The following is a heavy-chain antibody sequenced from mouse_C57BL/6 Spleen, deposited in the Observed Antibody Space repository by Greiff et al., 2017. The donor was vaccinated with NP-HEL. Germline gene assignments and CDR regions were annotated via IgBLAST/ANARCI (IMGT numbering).Heavy chain of an antibody. V-gene: IGHV5-16*01. CDR2: INYDGSST. CDR1: GFTFSDYY. D-gene: IGHD2-4*01. CDR3: ARVGIDYEGGYYAMDY. J-gene: IGHJ4*01. Sequence: EVKLMESEGGLVQPGRSMKLSCTASGFTFSDYYMAWVRQVPEKGLEWVANINYDGSSTYYLDSLKSRFIISRDNAKNILYLQMSSLKSEDTATYYCARVGIDYEGGYYAMDYWGQGTSVTVSS.